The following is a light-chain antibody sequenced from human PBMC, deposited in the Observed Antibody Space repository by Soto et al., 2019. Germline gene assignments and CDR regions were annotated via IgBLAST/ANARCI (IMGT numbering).Light chain of an antibody. V-gene: IGKV3-20*01. Sequence: EIVLTQSPGTLSLSQGERAPLSCRASERLSSVYLAWYQQRPGKPPRLLIYGASSRATGIPDRFSGSGSGTDFTLIINRLEPEDVAIYYCQQYGGSPRITFGQGTRLEI. CDR1: ERLSSVY. CDR3: QQYGGSPRIT. J-gene: IGKJ5*01. CDR2: GAS.